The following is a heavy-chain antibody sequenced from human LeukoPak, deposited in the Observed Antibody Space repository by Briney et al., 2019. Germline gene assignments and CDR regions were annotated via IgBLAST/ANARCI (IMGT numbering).Heavy chain of an antibody. J-gene: IGHJ4*02. CDR3: AKDRRPYFFENPSHCLDS. Sequence: GGSLRLSCAASGFMFSNYGMIWVRQAPVKGLEWVSSISGSGGSTFYADSLKGRFTISRDNSKNTLFLQIDSLRAEDTAVYYCAKDRRPYFFENPSHCLDSWGQGILVTVSS. D-gene: IGHD2-21*01. CDR2: ISGSGGST. CDR1: GFMFSNYG. V-gene: IGHV3-23*01.